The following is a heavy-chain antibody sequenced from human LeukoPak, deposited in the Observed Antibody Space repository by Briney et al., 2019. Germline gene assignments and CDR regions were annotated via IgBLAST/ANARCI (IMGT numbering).Heavy chain of an antibody. CDR3: ARITYYYDSSRGNYYMDV. J-gene: IGHJ6*03. CDR2: NSGST. CDR1: GFTFSNAW. V-gene: IGHV4-59*01. Sequence: PGGSPRLSCAASGFTFSNAWMSWVRQAPGKGLEWIGSNSGSTYYNPSLKSRVTISVDTSKNQFSLKLSSVTAADTAVYYCARITYYYDSSRGNYYMDVWGKGTTVTVSS. D-gene: IGHD3-22*01.